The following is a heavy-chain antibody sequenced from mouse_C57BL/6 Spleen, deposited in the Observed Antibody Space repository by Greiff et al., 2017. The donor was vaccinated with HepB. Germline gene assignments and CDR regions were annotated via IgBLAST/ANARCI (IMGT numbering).Heavy chain of an antibody. CDR1: GYSFPDYN. J-gene: IGHJ3*01. CDR2: IHPNHGTT. CDR3: ATANWDEEGFAY. D-gene: IGHD4-1*01. Sequence: VQLQQSGPELVKPGASVKMSCKASGYSFPDYNMHWVKQSNGKSLEWIGVIHPNHGTTSYNQKFKGKATLTVDQSSSTAYMQRNSLTSEDSADYYGATANWDEEGFAYWGQGTLVTVSS. V-gene: IGHV1-39*01.